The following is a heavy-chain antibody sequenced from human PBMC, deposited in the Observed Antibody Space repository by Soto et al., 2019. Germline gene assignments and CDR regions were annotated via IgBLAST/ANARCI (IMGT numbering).Heavy chain of an antibody. Sequence: EVQLVESGGGLVHPGGSLRLSCTVSGFTFSSYEVNWVRQAPGKGLEWVSYTSSSDSTIYYADSVKCRFTISRDNAKNSLYLQMNSLRAEDTAVYYCARQNGSGWEGLFDYWGQGTLVTVSS. D-gene: IGHD6-19*01. CDR1: GFTFSSYE. V-gene: IGHV3-48*03. J-gene: IGHJ4*02. CDR2: TSSSDSTI. CDR3: ARQNGSGWEGLFDY.